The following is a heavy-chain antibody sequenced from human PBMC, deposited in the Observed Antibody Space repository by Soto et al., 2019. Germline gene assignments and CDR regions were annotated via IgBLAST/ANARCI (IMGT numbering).Heavy chain of an antibody. V-gene: IGHV3-33*01. CDR1: GFTFSSYG. D-gene: IGHD3-22*01. CDR3: ARTVWDDYDSSGVHFDY. CDR2: IWYDGSNK. Sequence: QVQLVESGGGVVQPGRSLRLSCAASGFTFSSYGMHWVRQAPGKGLEWVAVIWYDGSNKYYADSVKGRFTISRDNSKKTLYLKMNSLRAEDTAVYYWARTVWDDYDSSGVHFDYWGQGTLVTVSS. J-gene: IGHJ4*02.